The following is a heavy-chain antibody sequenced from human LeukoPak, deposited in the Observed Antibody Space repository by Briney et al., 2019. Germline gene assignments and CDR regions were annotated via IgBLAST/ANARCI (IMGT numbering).Heavy chain of an antibody. CDR2: ISYDGSNK. Sequence: GGSLRLSCAASGFTFSSYAMHWVRQAPGKGLDWVAVISYDGSNKYYADSVKGRFTVSRDTSKNTVYLQMNSLRAEDTAVYYCARDSVTPGYWGQGTLVTVSS. V-gene: IGHV3-30-3*01. D-gene: IGHD4-17*01. CDR3: ARDSVTPGY. CDR1: GFTFSSYA. J-gene: IGHJ4*02.